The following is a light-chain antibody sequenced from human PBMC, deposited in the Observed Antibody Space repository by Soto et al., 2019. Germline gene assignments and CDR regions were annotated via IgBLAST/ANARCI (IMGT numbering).Light chain of an antibody. J-gene: IGKJ4*01. CDR3: MQALQTPLT. Sequence: DIVMTQSPLSLPVTPGAPASISCRSSQSLLHSNGYNYLDWYLQKPGQSPQLLIYLGSNRASGVPDRFSGSGSGTDFTPKISRVEAEDVGISYCMQALQTPLTFGGGTKVDIK. CDR1: QSLLHSNGYNY. V-gene: IGKV2-28*01. CDR2: LGS.